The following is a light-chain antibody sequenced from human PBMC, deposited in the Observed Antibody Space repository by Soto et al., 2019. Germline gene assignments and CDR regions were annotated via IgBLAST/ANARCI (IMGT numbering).Light chain of an antibody. Sequence: AIRMTQSPSSFSASTGDRVTITCRASQGISSYLAWYQQKPGKAPKLLIYAASTLQSGVPSRFSGSGSGTDFTLTISGLEPEDFAVYYCQQYDSSPPITFGQGTRLEIK. V-gene: IGKV1-8*01. CDR2: AAS. J-gene: IGKJ5*01. CDR3: QQYDSSPPIT. CDR1: QGISSY.